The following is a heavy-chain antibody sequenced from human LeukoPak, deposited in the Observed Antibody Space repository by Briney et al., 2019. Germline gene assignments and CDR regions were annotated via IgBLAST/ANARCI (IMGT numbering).Heavy chain of an antibody. J-gene: IGHJ6*04. Sequence: SETLSLTCTVSGGSVSSGGYYWSWIRQPPGKGLEWIGYIYYSGSTNYNPSLKSRVTISVDTSKNQFSLKLSSVTAADTAVYYCARLVVAATSYYYGMDVWGKGTTVTVSS. CDR1: GGSVSSGGYY. CDR3: ARLVVAATSYYYGMDV. V-gene: IGHV4-61*08. CDR2: IYYSGST. D-gene: IGHD2-15*01.